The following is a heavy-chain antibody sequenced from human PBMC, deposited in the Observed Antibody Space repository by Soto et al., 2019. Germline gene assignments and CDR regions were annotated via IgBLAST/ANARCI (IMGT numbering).Heavy chain of an antibody. CDR3: ARKRNGYNSRYFDY. D-gene: IGHD5-12*01. Sequence: AASVKVSCKASGYTFTSYGISWVRQAPGQGLEWMGWISAYNGNTNYAQKLQGRVTMTTDTSTSTAYMELRSLRSDDTAVYYCARKRNGYNSRYFDYWGQGTLVTVSS. J-gene: IGHJ4*02. CDR1: GYTFTSYG. CDR2: ISAYNGNT. V-gene: IGHV1-18*01.